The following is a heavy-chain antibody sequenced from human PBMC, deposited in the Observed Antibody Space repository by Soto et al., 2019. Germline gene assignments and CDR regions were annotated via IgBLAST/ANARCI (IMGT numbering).Heavy chain of an antibody. CDR2: VYYTGKT. D-gene: IGHD3-22*01. Sequence: SETLSLTCTVSSASISSSYWSWIRQSPWNGLEWIGYVYYTGKTNYNPSLKSRVTISVDTSKNQFSLKLNSVTAADTAVYYCARGYYDSSGQSNTFDIWGQGTMVTVSS. J-gene: IGHJ3*02. V-gene: IGHV4-59*01. CDR3: ARGYYDSSGQSNTFDI. CDR1: SASISSSY.